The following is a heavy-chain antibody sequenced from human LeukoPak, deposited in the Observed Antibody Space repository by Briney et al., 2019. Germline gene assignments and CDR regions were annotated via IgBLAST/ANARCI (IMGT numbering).Heavy chain of an antibody. D-gene: IGHD6-13*01. CDR1: GGTFSSYA. CDR2: INTNTGDP. J-gene: IGHJ4*02. V-gene: IGHV7-4-1*02. CDR3: AREGSMAAAGRIDY. Sequence: ASVKVSCKASGGTFSSYAISWVRQAPGQGLEWMGWINTNTGDPTYAQGFTGHFVFSLDTSVSTAYLQISSLRAEDTAVYYCAREGSMAAAGRIDYWGQGTLVTVSS.